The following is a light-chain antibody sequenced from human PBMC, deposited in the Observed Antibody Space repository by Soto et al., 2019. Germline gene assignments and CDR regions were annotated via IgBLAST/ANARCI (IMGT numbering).Light chain of an antibody. Sequence: DIQMTQSPSSQSASVGDRVTITCRASQSISSYLNWYQQKPGKAPKLLIYAASSLQSGVPSRFSGSGSGTDFTLTISSLQPEDFATYYCQQSYSTPATFGQGTRLEIK. V-gene: IGKV1-39*01. CDR1: QSISSY. CDR2: AAS. CDR3: QQSYSTPAT. J-gene: IGKJ5*01.